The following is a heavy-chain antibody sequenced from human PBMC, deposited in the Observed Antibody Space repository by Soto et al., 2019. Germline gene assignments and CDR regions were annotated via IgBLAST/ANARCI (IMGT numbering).Heavy chain of an antibody. D-gene: IGHD3-3*01. CDR2: IGYDGSNK. CDR1: GSIFSSYG. CDR3: ARDWIGGTAFRGFRDF. V-gene: IGHV3-33*01. Sequence: QEHLVESGGGVVQPGGSLRLSCAASGSIFSSYGMHWVRQTPGKGLEWVAVIGYDGSNKYYADLVKGRFTISRDKSKNMLYLHMDSLRAENTAVYYCARDWIGGTAFRGFRDFWGQGTLVTVSS. J-gene: IGHJ4*02.